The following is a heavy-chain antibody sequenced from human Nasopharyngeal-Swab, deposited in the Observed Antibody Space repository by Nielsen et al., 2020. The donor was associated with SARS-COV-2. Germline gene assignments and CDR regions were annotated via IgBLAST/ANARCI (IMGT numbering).Heavy chain of an antibody. CDR1: GGSISSYY. J-gene: IGHJ4*02. D-gene: IGHD2-15*01. V-gene: IGHV4-59*01. CDR3: AREGHTGSVVDY. CDR2: IYYSGST. Sequence: SETLSLTCTASGGSISSYYWSWIRQPPGKGLEWIGYIYYSGSTNYNPSLKSRVTISVDTSKNQFSLKLSSVTAADTAVYYCAREGHTGSVVDYWGQGTLVTVSS.